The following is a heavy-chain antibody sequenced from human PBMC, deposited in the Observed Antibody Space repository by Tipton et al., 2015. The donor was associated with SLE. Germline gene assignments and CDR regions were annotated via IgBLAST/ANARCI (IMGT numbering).Heavy chain of an antibody. J-gene: IGHJ4*02. V-gene: IGHV1-18*01. CDR1: GYTFTSYG. CDR2: ISAYNGNT. D-gene: IGHD5-18*01. Sequence: QSGAEVKKPGASVKVSCKASGYTFTSYGISWVRQAPGQGLEWMGWISAYNGNTNYAQKLQGRVTMTTDTSTSTAYMELRSLRSDDTAVYYRARPSGYTAMAPYYYYFDYWGQGTLVTASS. CDR3: ARPSGYTAMAPYYYYFDY.